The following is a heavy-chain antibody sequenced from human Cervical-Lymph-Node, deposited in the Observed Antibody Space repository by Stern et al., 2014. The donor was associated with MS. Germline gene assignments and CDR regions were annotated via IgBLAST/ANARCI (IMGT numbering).Heavy chain of an antibody. Sequence: VQLEESGAEVKKPGASVKVSCKASGYTFTSYGISWVRQAPGQGLEWMGWISAYNGNPNYAQKLQGRVTMTTDTSTSTAYMELRSLRSDDTAVYYCARLGVAGTNYYYGMDVWGQGTTVTVSS. D-gene: IGHD6-19*01. J-gene: IGHJ6*02. CDR3: ARLGVAGTNYYYGMDV. CDR1: GYTFTSYG. CDR2: ISAYNGNP. V-gene: IGHV1-18*04.